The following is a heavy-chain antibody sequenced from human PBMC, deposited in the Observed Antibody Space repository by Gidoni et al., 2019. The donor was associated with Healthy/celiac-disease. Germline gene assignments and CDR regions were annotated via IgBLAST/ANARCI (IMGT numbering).Heavy chain of an antibody. CDR2: MNPNSGNT. CDR3: ASFVATNGDAFDI. Sequence: QVQLVQSGAEVKKPGASVKVYCKASGYTFTSYDINWVRQATGQGLEWMGWMNPNSGNTVYAQKFQGRVTMTRNTSISTAYMELSSLRSEDTAVYYCASFVATNGDAFDIWGQGTMVTVSS. V-gene: IGHV1-8*01. D-gene: IGHD5-12*01. J-gene: IGHJ3*02. CDR1: GYTFTSYD.